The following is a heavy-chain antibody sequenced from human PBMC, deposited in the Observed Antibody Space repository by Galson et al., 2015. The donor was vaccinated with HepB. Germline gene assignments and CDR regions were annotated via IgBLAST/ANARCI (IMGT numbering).Heavy chain of an antibody. CDR2: INPSGGST. Sequence: SVKVSCKASGYTFTSYYMHWVRQAPGQGLEWMGIINPSGGSTSYAQKFQGRVTMTRDTSTSTVYMELSSLRSEDTAVYYCARSELAHVPTYGMDVWGQGTTVTVSS. J-gene: IGHJ6*02. CDR3: ARSELAHVPTYGMDV. CDR1: GYTFTSYY. D-gene: IGHD3-10*01. V-gene: IGHV1-46*01.